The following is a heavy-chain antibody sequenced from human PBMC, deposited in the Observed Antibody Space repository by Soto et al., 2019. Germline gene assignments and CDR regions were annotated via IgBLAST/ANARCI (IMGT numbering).Heavy chain of an antibody. V-gene: IGHV1-69*01. CDR3: ARKELELRAPLGV. J-gene: IGHJ6*02. CDR1: GGTFSSYA. CDR2: IIPIFGTA. D-gene: IGHD1-7*01. Sequence: QVQLVQSGAEVKKPGSSVKVSCKASGGTFSSYAISWLRQAPGQGLEWMGGIIPIFGTANYAQKFQGRVTITADESPSTAYRERRSLRSEDTAVYYCARKELELRAPLGVWGQGNTVTVSS.